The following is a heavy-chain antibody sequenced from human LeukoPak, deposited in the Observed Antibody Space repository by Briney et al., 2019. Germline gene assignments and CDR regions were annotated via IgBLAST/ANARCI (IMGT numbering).Heavy chain of an antibody. V-gene: IGHV3-66*01. Sequence: PGGSLRLSCAASGFIVSSNYMSWVRQAPGKGLEWVSVIYSGGSTYYADSVEGRFTISRDNSKNTLYLQMNSLRAEDTAVYYCARKDYFGYWGQGTLVTVSS. CDR1: GFIVSSNY. CDR3: ARKDYFGY. CDR2: IYSGGST. J-gene: IGHJ4*02.